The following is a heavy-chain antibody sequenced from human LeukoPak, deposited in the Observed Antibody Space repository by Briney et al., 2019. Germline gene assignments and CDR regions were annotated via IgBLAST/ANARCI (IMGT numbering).Heavy chain of an antibody. V-gene: IGHV3-33*01. CDR3: ARVLGRYFDWPSPYGMDV. Sequence: GGSLRLSCAASGFTFGSYGMLWVRQAPGKGLEWVAVIWYDGSNKYYADSVKGRFTISRDNSKNTLYLQMNSVRAEDRAMYYCARVLGRYFDWPSPYGMDVWGKGTTVSVSS. J-gene: IGHJ6*04. D-gene: IGHD3-9*01. CDR2: IWYDGSNK. CDR1: GFTFGSYG.